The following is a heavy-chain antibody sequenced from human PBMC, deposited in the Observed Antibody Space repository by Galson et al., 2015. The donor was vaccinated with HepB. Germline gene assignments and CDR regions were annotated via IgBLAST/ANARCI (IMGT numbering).Heavy chain of an antibody. V-gene: IGHV3-7*03. D-gene: IGHD2-2*01. J-gene: IGHJ4*02. Sequence: SLRLSCAASGFTFSNYWMGWVRQAPGKGLEWVANIKQDGSEKYYVDSVKGRFTTSRDNAKNSLLLQMNSLRADDTAIYYCARRRCDSTSCFVDYWGQGTLVTVSS. CDR1: GFTFSNYW. CDR2: IKQDGSEK. CDR3: ARRRCDSTSCFVDY.